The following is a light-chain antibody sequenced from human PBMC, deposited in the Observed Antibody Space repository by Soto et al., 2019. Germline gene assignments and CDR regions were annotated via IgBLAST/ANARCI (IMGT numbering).Light chain of an antibody. V-gene: IGKV1-39*01. CDR2: VAS. CDR3: QQSYGTPIT. J-gene: IGKJ5*01. Sequence: QLTQSPSSLSTSVRHRVSITCRASQGISSYVAWYKQKPGKAPNLVIYVASSLQSEVPSRFSGRGAGTDFTLTITSLQPEAFETYYCQQSYGTPITFGQGTRLEIK. CDR1: QGISSY.